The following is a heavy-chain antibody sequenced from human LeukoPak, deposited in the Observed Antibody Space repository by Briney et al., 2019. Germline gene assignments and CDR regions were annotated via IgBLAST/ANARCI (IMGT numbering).Heavy chain of an antibody. V-gene: IGHV3-7*01. Sequence: PGGSLRLSCTGYEFGLTKYWMSWVRQAPGKGLEWVANIKQDGSDRYYVDSVEGRFTISRDNAKNSLYLQMNSLRDEDTAVYYCARLSTAVVDSDYWGQGTLVTVSS. D-gene: IGHD6-19*01. CDR2: IKQDGSDR. CDR1: EFGLTKYW. J-gene: IGHJ4*02. CDR3: ARLSTAVVDSDY.